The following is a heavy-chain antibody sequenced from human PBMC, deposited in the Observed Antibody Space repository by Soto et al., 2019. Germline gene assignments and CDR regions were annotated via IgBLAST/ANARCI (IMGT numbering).Heavy chain of an antibody. CDR3: ASRGGDYGEYYFDY. CDR2: IYSGGST. V-gene: IGHV3-53*02. CDR1: GFTVSSNY. Sequence: EVQLVETGGGLIQPGGSLRLSCAASGFTVSSNYMSWVRQAPGKGLEWVSGIYSGGSTYYADSVKGRFTISRDNSKHTLYLQMNSLRAEDTAVYYCASRGGDYGEYYFDYWGQGPLVTVSS. J-gene: IGHJ4*02. D-gene: IGHD4-17*01.